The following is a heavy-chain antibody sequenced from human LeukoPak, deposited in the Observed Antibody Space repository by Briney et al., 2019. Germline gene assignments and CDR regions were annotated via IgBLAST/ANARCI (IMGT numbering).Heavy chain of an antibody. J-gene: IGHJ4*02. CDR1: GGSISSYY. D-gene: IGHD6-13*01. V-gene: IGHV4-59*01. CDR2: IYYSGST. CDR3: ARALGSSSWSRFDY. Sequence: SETLSLTCTVSGGSISSYYWSWIRQPPGKGLEWIGYIYYSGSTNYNPSLKSRVTISVDTSKNQFSLKLSSVTAADTAVYYCARALGSSSWSRFDYWGQGTLVTVSS.